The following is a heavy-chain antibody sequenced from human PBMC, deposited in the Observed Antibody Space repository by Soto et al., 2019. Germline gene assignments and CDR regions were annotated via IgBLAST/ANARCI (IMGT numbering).Heavy chain of an antibody. Sequence: QVPLVQSGAEVKKPGASVKVSCKASGYTFTSYGISWVRQAPGQGLEWMGWISAYNGNTNYAQKLQGRVTMTTDTSTSTAYMELRSLRSDDTAVYYCARDLVVAATFPSGWFDPWGQGTLVTVSS. CDR3: ARDLVVAATFPSGWFDP. CDR1: GYTFTSYG. V-gene: IGHV1-18*01. D-gene: IGHD2-15*01. CDR2: ISAYNGNT. J-gene: IGHJ5*02.